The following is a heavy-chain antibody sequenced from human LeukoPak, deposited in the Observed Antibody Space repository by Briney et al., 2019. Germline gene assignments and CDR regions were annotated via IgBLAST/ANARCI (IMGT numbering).Heavy chain of an antibody. CDR1: GFTFSSYA. Sequence: GRSVRLSCAASGFTFSSYAMHWVRQAPGEGLEWVAVISYDGSNKYYADSVKGRFTLSRDNSKNTLYLQMNSLRAEDTAVYYCARGDIVVVPAAMLSYWGQGTLVTVSS. V-gene: IGHV3-30-3*01. CDR2: ISYDGSNK. J-gene: IGHJ4*02. CDR3: ARGDIVVVPAAMLSY. D-gene: IGHD2-2*01.